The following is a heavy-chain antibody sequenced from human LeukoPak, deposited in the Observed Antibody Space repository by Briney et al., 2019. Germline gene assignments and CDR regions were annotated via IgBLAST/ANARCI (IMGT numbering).Heavy chain of an antibody. CDR2: IYTSGST. D-gene: IGHD5-18*01. CDR3: ARDTAMAYYYYGMDV. J-gene: IGHJ6*02. Sequence: SQTLSLTCTVSGSSISSGSYYWSWIRQPAGKGLEWIGRIYTSGSTNYNPSLKSRVTISVDTSKNQFSLKLSSVTAADTAVYYCARDTAMAYYYYGMDVWGQGTTVTVSS. V-gene: IGHV4-61*02. CDR1: GSSISSGSYY.